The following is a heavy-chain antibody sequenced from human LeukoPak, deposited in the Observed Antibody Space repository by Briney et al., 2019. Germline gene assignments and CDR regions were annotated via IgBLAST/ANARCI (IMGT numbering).Heavy chain of an antibody. CDR2: IHGSSGST. CDR1: GFTFSNYG. J-gene: IGHJ4*02. D-gene: IGHD3-3*01. V-gene: IGHV3-23*01. Sequence: GGSLRLSCSPAGFTFSNYGMSWVRQAPGEGLEWVSGIHGSSGSTYYADSVKGRSTVSTDNSKNTLYLQMNSLRAEDTAVYYCARGYDFWSGYSFDYWGQGTLVTVSS. CDR3: ARGYDFWSGYSFDY.